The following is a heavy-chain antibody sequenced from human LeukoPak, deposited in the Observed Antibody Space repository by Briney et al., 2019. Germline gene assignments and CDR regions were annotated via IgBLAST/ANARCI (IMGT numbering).Heavy chain of an antibody. Sequence: ASVKVSCKASGYTFTSYGISWVRQAPGQGLEWMGWISAYNGNTNYAQKLQGRVTMTTDTSTSTAYMELRSLRPDDTAVYYCARDESGKWFGELYDAFDIWGQGTMVTVSS. V-gene: IGHV1-18*01. CDR3: ARDESGKWFGELYDAFDI. D-gene: IGHD3-10*01. CDR1: GYTFTSYG. CDR2: ISAYNGNT. J-gene: IGHJ3*02.